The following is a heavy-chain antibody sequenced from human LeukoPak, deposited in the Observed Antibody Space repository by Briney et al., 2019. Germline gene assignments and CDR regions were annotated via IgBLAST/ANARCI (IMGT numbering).Heavy chain of an antibody. CDR3: AGVFGRFGEQLGY. D-gene: IGHD3-10*01. CDR2: INPNSGGT. Sequence: GASVKVSCKASGYTFTGYYMHRVRQAPGQGLEWMGWINPNSGGTNYAQKFQGRVTMTRDTSISTAYMELSRLRSDDTAVYYCAGVFGRFGEQLGYWGQGTLVTVSS. V-gene: IGHV1-2*02. CDR1: GYTFTGYY. J-gene: IGHJ4*02.